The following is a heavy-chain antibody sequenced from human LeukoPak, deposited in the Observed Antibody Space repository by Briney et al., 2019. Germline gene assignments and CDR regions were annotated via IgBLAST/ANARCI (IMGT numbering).Heavy chain of an antibody. Sequence: GGSLRLSCAASGFTFNSYWMHRVRQAPGTGLVWVSRINSDGSSTSYADSVKGRFTISRDNAKNTLYLQMNSLRAEDTAVYYCARGVGYCSSTSCDLWFDPWGQGTLVTVSS. CDR2: INSDGSST. CDR1: GFTFNSYW. CDR3: ARGVGYCSSTSCDLWFDP. V-gene: IGHV3-74*01. D-gene: IGHD2-2*01. J-gene: IGHJ5*02.